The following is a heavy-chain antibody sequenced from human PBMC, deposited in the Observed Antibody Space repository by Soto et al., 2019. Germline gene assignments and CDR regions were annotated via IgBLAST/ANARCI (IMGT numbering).Heavy chain of an antibody. J-gene: IGHJ4*02. Sequence: GGSLRLSCAASGLTFTIFAMSWVRQSPGKGLEWVSTISGSGGSTYYADAVKGRFTISRDNSMGTLYLQMKSLRVEDTAIYYCAKEVSLGSTVDLGYWGQGTLVTVSS. CDR3: AKEVSLGSTVDLGY. CDR2: ISGSGGST. V-gene: IGHV3-23*01. CDR1: GLTFTIFA. D-gene: IGHD7-27*01.